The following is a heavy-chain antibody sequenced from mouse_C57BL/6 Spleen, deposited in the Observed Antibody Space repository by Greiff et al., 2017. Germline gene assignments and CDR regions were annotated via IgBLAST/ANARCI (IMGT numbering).Heavy chain of an antibody. V-gene: IGHV1-55*01. D-gene: IGHD2-5*01. Sequence: QVQLQQSGAELVKPGASVKMSCKASGYTFTSYWITWVKQRPGQGLEWIGDIYPGSGSTNYNEKFKSKATLTVDTSSSTAYMQLSSLTSEDSAVYYCARQAGGSYYSNYLDYWGQGTTLTVSS. CDR2: IYPGSGST. CDR1: GYTFTSYW. CDR3: ARQAGGSYYSNYLDY. J-gene: IGHJ2*01.